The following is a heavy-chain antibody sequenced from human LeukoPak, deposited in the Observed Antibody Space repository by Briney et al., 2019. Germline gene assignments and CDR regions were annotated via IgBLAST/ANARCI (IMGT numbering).Heavy chain of an antibody. CDR1: GGSISSGSYY. V-gene: IGHV4-61*02. J-gene: IGHJ6*03. Sequence: SETLSLTCTVSGGSISSGSYYWSWIRQPAGKGLEWIGRIYTSGSTNYNPSLKSRVTISVDTSKNQFSLKLSSVTAADTAVYYCAREVVVVPPHYYYYMDVWGKGTTVTVSS. D-gene: IGHD2-2*01. CDR3: AREVVVVPPHYYYYMDV. CDR2: IYTSGST.